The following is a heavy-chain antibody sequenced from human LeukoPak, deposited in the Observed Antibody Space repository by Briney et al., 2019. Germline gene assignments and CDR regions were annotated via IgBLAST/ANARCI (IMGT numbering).Heavy chain of an antibody. CDR2: IDPNSGGT. V-gene: IGHV1-2*06. J-gene: IGHJ4*02. CDR3: ARDASVSADY. CDR1: GYTFTGYY. Sequence: ASVKVSCKASGYTFTGYYIHWVRQAPGQGLEWMGRIDPNSGGTGYAQNFQGRVTMTRDTSISTAYMELTRLTSDDTAVYYCARDASVSADYWGQGTLVTVSS. D-gene: IGHD5/OR15-5a*01.